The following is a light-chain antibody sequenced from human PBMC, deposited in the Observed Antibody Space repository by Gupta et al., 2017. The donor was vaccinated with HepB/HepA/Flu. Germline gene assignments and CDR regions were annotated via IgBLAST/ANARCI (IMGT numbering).Light chain of an antibody. J-gene: IGKJ1*01. CDR1: QRIGRY. CDR3: QQRYSTLRT. Sequence: DIQMTHAPSSLSASVGDRVTITCRASQRIGRYLNWYQQKAGKAPKLLLYVASKVQSGVPSRFSGSRSWTAFTLTIIRRLPPDFATYYCQQRYSTLRTFGQGTKVEIK. V-gene: IGKV1-39*01. CDR2: VAS.